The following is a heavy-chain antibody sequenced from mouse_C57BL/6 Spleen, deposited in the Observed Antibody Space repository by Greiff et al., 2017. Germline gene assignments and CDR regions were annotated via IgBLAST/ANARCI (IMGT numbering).Heavy chain of an antibody. CDR3: AIWGYYGSSYEFAY. V-gene: IGHV1-50*01. J-gene: IGHJ3*01. Sequence: QVQLQQPGAELVKPGASVKLSCKASGYTFTSYWMQWVKQRPGQGLEWIGEIDPSDSYTNYNQKFKGKATLTVDTSSSTAYMQLSSLTSEDSAVYYCAIWGYYGSSYEFAYWGQGTLVTVSA. CDR2: IDPSDSYT. CDR1: GYTFTSYW. D-gene: IGHD1-1*01.